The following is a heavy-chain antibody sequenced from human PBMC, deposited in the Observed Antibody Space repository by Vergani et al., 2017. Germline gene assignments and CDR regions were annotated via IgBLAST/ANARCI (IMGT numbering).Heavy chain of an antibody. Sequence: EVQLVESGGGLVKPGGSLRLSCAASGFTFSSYSMNWVRQAPGKGLEWVSSISSSSSYIYYADSVKGRFTISRDNAKNSLYLQMNSLRAEDTAGYYCARNPFGGSSPGAYYWSQGTLVTVSS. J-gene: IGHJ4*02. CDR1: GFTFSSYS. CDR2: ISSSSSYI. V-gene: IGHV3-21*01. CDR3: ARNPFGGSSPGAYY. D-gene: IGHD3-16*01.